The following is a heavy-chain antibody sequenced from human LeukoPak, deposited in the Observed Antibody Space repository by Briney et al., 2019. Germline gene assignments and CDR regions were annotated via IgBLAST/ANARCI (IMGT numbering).Heavy chain of an antibody. CDR3: AKDQKWLLWFGELSGAFDY. J-gene: IGHJ4*02. Sequence: ASVKVSCKASGYTFTSYDINWVRQATGQGLEWMGWMNPNSGYTGYAQKFQGRVTITRNTSISTAYMELSSLRSEDTAVYYCAKDQKWLLWFGELSGAFDYWGQGTLVTVSS. V-gene: IGHV1-8*03. D-gene: IGHD3-10*01. CDR2: MNPNSGYT. CDR1: GYTFTSYD.